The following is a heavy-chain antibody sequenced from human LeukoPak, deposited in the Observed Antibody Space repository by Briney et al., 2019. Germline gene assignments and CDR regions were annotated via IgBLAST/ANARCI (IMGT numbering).Heavy chain of an antibody. D-gene: IGHD3-16*01. CDR1: GFTFSKYA. CDR2: ISYDGINK. J-gene: IGHJ3*02. Sequence: GGSLRLSCAASGFTFSKYAMHWVRQAPGKGLEWVAVISYDGINKYYADSVKGRFTISRDNAKNTLYLQMNSLRAEDTAVYYCARELPRIGGQTDASDIWGQGTMVTVS. CDR3: ARELPRIGGQTDASDI. V-gene: IGHV3-30-3*01.